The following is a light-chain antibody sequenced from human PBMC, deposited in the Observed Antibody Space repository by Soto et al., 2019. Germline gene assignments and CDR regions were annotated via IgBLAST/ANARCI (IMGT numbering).Light chain of an antibody. CDR2: GNN. V-gene: IGLV1-40*01. Sequence: QSVLTQPPSVSGAPGQRVTISCTGSSSNIGAGYYVHWYQQLPGTAPKLLIYGNNNRPSGVPDRFSGSKSGTSASLAITGLQAEDEADYFCHSYDSTLSGLFGGGTKLTVL. CDR3: HSYDSTLSGL. J-gene: IGLJ2*01. CDR1: SSNIGAGYY.